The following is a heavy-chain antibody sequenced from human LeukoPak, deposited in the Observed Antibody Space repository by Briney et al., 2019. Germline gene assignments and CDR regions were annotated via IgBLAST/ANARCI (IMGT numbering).Heavy chain of an antibody. CDR2: ISSSSSTI. CDR3: ARVGYSSSWYENWFDP. CDR1: GFTFSSYS. J-gene: IGHJ5*02. Sequence: GGSLRLSCAASGFTFSSYSMNWVRQAPGKGLEWVSYISSSSSTIYYADSVKGRFTISRDNAKNSLYLQMNSLRAEDTAVYYCARVGYSSSWYENWFDPWGQGTLVTVSS. D-gene: IGHD6-13*01. V-gene: IGHV3-48*04.